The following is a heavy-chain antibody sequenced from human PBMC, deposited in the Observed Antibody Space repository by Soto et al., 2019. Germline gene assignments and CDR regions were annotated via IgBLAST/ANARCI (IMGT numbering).Heavy chain of an antibody. CDR2: IIPISGTA. D-gene: IGHD2-2*01. CDR3: ARSHGSSTSLEIYYYYYYGMDV. J-gene: IGHJ6*02. Sequence: QVQLVQSGAEVKKPGSSVKVSCKASGGTFSSYAISWVRQAPGQGFEWMGGIIPISGTANYAQKFQGRVTITADESTSTAYMELSSLRSEDTAVYYCARSHGSSTSLEIYYYYYYGMDVWGQGTTVTVSS. V-gene: IGHV1-69*01. CDR1: GGTFSSYA.